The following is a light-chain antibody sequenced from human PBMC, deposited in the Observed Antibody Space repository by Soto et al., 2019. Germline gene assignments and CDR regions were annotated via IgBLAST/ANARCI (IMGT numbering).Light chain of an antibody. CDR1: HNINNW. CDR3: QRYHTYRDT. CDR2: DGF. J-gene: IGKJ2*01. V-gene: IGKV1-5*01. Sequence: DIQMTQSPSTLSASVGDRVTITCRASHNINNWLAWYLQKPGKAPKLLIKDGFSLGRGLPSRFSGSGSGTEFTLTISNQQTEDFATFYGQRYHTYRDTFRQGTK.